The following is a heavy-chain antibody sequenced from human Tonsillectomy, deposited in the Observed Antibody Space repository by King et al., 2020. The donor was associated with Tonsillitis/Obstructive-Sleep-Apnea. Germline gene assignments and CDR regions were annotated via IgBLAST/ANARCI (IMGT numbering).Heavy chain of an antibody. CDR1: GFIFGDYA. D-gene: IGHD2-2*02. CDR2: ISWNSDNI. V-gene: IGHV3-9*01. Sequence: VQLVESGGGLVQPGRSLRLSCAASGFIFGDYAMYWVRQAPGKGLEWVSSISWNSDNIGYTDSVKGRFTISRDNAKNSLYLQMNSLRAEDTALYYCAKGGWSSYSCYNLGSWGQGNLVTGSS. CDR3: AKGGWSSYSCYNLGS. J-gene: IGHJ5*02.